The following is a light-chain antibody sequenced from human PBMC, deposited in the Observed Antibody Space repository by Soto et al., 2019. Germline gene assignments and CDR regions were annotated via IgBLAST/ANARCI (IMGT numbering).Light chain of an antibody. CDR1: SSNIGSNS. J-gene: IGLJ2*01. V-gene: IGLV1-44*01. CDR2: SNH. Sequence: QSVLTQPPSASGTPGQTVTISCSGSSSNIGSNSVNCFQHLPGAVPKLLIFSNHQRPSGVPDRFSGSKXGNSASLALXGLQTEDEADYYCSAWDDSLVVVFGGGTKVTVL. CDR3: SAWDDSLVVV.